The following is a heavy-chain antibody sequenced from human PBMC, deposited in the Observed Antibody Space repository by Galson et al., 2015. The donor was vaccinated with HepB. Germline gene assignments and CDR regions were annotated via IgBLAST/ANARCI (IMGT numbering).Heavy chain of an antibody. Sequence: ETLSLTCAVYGGSFSDYYYTWIRQPPGKGLEWIGQVTHSGTTNYHPSLKSRVTISEDTSKNKFSLKLSSVTAADTAVYFCARVGVIMFGGAIVVPHFFDYWGQGTLVTVSS. CDR2: VTHSGTT. V-gene: IGHV4-34*01. J-gene: IGHJ4*02. CDR3: ARVGVIMFGGAIVVPHFFDY. CDR1: GGSFSDYY. D-gene: IGHD3-16*02.